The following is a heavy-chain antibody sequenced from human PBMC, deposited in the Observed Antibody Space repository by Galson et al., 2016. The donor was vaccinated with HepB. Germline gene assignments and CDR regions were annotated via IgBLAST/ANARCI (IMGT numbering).Heavy chain of an antibody. D-gene: IGHD4/OR15-4a*01. CDR2: INNSAATT. V-gene: IGHV3-23*01. J-gene: IGHJ4*02. CDR3: ARDDYSGGRGSPDY. CDR1: GFFFSGRA. Sequence: SLRLSCAASGFFFSGRAMSWVRQAPGKGLEWVSGINNSAATTGYAASVKGRFTISRDNSKNTLYPQMNSLRTEDTAVYYCARDDYSGGRGSPDYWGQGTLVTVSS.